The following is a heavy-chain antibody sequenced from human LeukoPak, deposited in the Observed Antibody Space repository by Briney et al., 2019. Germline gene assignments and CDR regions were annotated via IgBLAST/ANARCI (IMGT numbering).Heavy chain of an antibody. CDR3: ARRTQAVAGTDHFDY. Sequence: SETLSLTCAVSGGSISSGGYSWSWIRQPPGKGLEWIGYIYHSGSTYYNPSLKSRVTISVDRSKNQFSLKLSSVTAADTAVYYCARRTQAVAGTDHFDYWGQGTLVTVSS. V-gene: IGHV4-30-2*01. CDR2: IYHSGST. D-gene: IGHD6-19*01. J-gene: IGHJ4*02. CDR1: GGSISSGGYS.